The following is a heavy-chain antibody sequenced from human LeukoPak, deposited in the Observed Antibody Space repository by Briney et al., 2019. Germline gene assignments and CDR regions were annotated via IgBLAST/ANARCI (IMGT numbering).Heavy chain of an antibody. CDR1: GYSFTSYW. CDR2: IYPGDSDT. V-gene: IGHV5-51*01. D-gene: IGHD6-6*01. J-gene: IGHJ6*02. Sequence: KCRESLKIPCKGSGYSFTSYWIGWVRQMPGKGLDWMGIIYPGDSDTRYSPSFQGQVTISADQSISTAYLQWSSLKASDTAMYYCARQSSTIAARGYYGMDVWGQGTTVTVSS. CDR3: ARQSSTIAARGYYGMDV.